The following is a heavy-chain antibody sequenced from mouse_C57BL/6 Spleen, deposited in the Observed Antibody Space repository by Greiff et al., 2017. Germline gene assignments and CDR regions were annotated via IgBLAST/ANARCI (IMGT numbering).Heavy chain of an antibody. V-gene: IGHV1-69*01. CDR1: GYTFTSYW. CDR2: IDPSDSYT. Sequence: QVQLQQPGAEFVMPGASVKLSCKASGYTFTSYWMHWVKQRPGQGLEWIGEIDPSDSYTNYNQKFKGKSTLTVDKSSSTAYMQLSSLTSEDSAVYYCARFYYYGSSPFDVGGTGTTVTVSS. D-gene: IGHD1-1*01. CDR3: ARFYYYGSSPFDV. J-gene: IGHJ1*03.